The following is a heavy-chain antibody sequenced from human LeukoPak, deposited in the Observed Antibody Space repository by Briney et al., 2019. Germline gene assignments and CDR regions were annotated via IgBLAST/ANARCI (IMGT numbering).Heavy chain of an antibody. V-gene: IGHV3-7*01. J-gene: IGHJ4*02. Sequence: GGSLRLSCAASGFTFSSYGMHWVRQAPGKGLEWVASINKDESARYYVDSVKGRFTISRDNAKNSLYLQMNSLRVEDTAVYFCARGGYYTFDSWGQGTLVTVSS. D-gene: IGHD3-3*01. CDR3: ARGGYYTFDS. CDR2: INKDESAR. CDR1: GFTFSSYG.